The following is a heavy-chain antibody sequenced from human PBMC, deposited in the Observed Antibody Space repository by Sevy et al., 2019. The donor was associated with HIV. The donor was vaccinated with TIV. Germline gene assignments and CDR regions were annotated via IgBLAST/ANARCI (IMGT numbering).Heavy chain of an antibody. Sequence: SETLSLTCTVSGGSITSLYWNWIRQPPGKGLECIANIYYNGHINYNPSLKSRFTFSLDTSENQLYLRLSSVTAADTAMYYCAGETASGRASSWGQGTLVTVSS. J-gene: IGHJ5*02. D-gene: IGHD2-21*02. V-gene: IGHV4-59*11. CDR2: IYYNGHI. CDR1: GGSITSLY. CDR3: AGETASGRASS.